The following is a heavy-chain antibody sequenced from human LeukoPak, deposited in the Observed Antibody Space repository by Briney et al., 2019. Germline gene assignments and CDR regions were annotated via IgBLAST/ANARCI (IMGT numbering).Heavy chain of an antibody. D-gene: IGHD3-10*01. CDR2: IYYSGIT. CDR3: ARHQAGMVRGVLYYMDV. CDR1: GGSFSGYY. J-gene: IGHJ6*03. Sequence: SETLSLTGAVYGGSFSGYYWSWIRQPPGKGLEWIGSIYYSGITYHNPSLKSRVTISVDTSNNQFSLKMSSVTAADTAVYFCARHQAGMVRGVLYYMDVWGKGTTVIISS. V-gene: IGHV4-34*01.